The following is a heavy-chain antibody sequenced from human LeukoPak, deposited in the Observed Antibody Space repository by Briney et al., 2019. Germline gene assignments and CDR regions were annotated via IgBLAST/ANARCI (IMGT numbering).Heavy chain of an antibody. CDR2: ISSSSSYT. D-gene: IGHD2-2*01. J-gene: IGHJ4*02. Sequence: GGSLRLSCAASGFTFSDYYMTWIRQAPGKGLEWVSYISSSSSYTNYADSMKGRFTISRDNAKNSLYLQMNSLRAEDTAVYYCARLVPAASYYFDYWGQGTLVTVSS. V-gene: IGHV3-11*03. CDR1: GFTFSDYY. CDR3: ARLVPAASYYFDY.